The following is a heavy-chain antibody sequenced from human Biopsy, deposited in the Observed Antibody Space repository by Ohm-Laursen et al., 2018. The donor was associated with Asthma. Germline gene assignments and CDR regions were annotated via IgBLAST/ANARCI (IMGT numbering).Heavy chain of an antibody. Sequence: SVKVSCKSLGGTFNTYVIGWVRQAPGQGLEWAGWSKLVLGTTIYLQKLQDRVTITADDAMSSVYMELSSLRSEDTAVYYCARKAGSCISRTCYSLDFWGQGTLVTVSS. CDR2: SKLVLGTT. V-gene: IGHV1-69*13. J-gene: IGHJ4*02. CDR3: ARKAGSCISRTCYSLDF. CDR1: GGTFNTYV. D-gene: IGHD2-2*01.